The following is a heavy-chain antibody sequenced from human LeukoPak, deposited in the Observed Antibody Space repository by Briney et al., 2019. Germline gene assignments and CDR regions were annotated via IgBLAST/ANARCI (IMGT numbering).Heavy chain of an antibody. Sequence: GGSLRLSCAASGFTFSSYSMNWVLQAPGKGLEWVSYISSSSSTIYYADSVKGRFTISRDNARNSLYLQMNSLRAEDTAVYYCARDYDSSGYYQRYWGQGTLVTVSS. CDR1: GFTFSSYS. V-gene: IGHV3-48*04. CDR3: ARDYDSSGYYQRY. CDR2: ISSSSSTI. D-gene: IGHD3-22*01. J-gene: IGHJ4*02.